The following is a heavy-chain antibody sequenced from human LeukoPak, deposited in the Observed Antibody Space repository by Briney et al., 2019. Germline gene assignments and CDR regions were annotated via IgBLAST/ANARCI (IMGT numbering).Heavy chain of an antibody. CDR2: ISYDGSNK. J-gene: IGHJ6*02. CDR1: GFTFSSYA. CDR3: ARPSQYYYYFGMDV. V-gene: IGHV3-30-3*01. Sequence: GGSLRLSCAAPGFTFSSYAMHWVRQAPGKGLEWVAVISYDGSNKYYADSVKGRFTISRDNSKNTLYLQMNSLRIEETAVYYCARPSQYYYYFGMDVWGQGTTVTVSS. D-gene: IGHD4-11*01.